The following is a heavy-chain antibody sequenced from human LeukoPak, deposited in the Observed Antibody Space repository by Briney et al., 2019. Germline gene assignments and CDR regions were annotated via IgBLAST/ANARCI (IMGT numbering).Heavy chain of an antibody. CDR2: IYYSGST. CDR3: ARAGSPNWFDP. J-gene: IGHJ5*02. D-gene: IGHD2-15*01. V-gene: IGHV4-59*01. Sequence: PSETLPLTCTVSGGSISSYYWSWIRQPPGKGLEWIGYIYYSGSTNYNPSLKSRVTISVDTSKNQFSLKLSSVTAADTAVYYCARAGSPNWFDPWGQGTLVTVSS. CDR1: GGSISSYY.